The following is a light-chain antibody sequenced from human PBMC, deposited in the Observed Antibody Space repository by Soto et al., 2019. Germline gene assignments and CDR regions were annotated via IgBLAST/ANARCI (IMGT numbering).Light chain of an antibody. V-gene: IGKV1-5*03. CDR1: QSIGTW. CDR3: QQYNTYST. J-gene: IGKJ1*01. CDR2: KAS. Sequence: DIQMTQSPSTLSASVGDRVTITCRASQSIGTWLAWYQQKPGKAPNLLIYKASTLESGVPSRFSGSGSGTEFTLTISSPQPDDFATYYCQQYNTYSTFGQGTKVEIK.